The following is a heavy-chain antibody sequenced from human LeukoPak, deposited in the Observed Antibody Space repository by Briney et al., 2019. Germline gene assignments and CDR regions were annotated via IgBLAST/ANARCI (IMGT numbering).Heavy chain of an antibody. CDR1: GGSISSYY. CDR2: IYYSGST. J-gene: IGHJ6*02. CDR3: ARLVVPGYGMDV. D-gene: IGHD2-2*01. V-gene: IGHV4-59*08. Sequence: SETLSLTCTVSGGSISSYYWSWIRQPPGKGLEWIGYIYYSGSTNYNPSLKSRVTISVDTSKNQFSLKLSSVTAADTAVYYCARLVVPGYGMDVWGQGTTVTVSS.